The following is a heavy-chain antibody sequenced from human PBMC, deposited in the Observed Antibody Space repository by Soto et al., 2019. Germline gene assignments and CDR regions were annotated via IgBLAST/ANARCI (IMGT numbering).Heavy chain of an antibody. V-gene: IGHV3-23*01. CDR2: ISGSGGST. D-gene: IGHD2-2*01. Sequence: GGSLRLSCAASGFTFSSYAMSWVRQAPGKGLKWVSAISGSGGSTYYADSVKGRFTISRDNSKNTLYLQMNSLRAEDTAVYYCAKAPIVVVPAADYFDYWGQGTLVTVSS. CDR1: GFTFSSYA. J-gene: IGHJ4*02. CDR3: AKAPIVVVPAADYFDY.